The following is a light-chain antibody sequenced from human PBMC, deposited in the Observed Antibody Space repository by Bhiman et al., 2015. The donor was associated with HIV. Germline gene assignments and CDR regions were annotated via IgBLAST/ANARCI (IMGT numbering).Light chain of an antibody. CDR3: SSYAGRYTTLYV. J-gene: IGLJ1*01. V-gene: IGLV2-11*01. CDR2: DVT. CDR1: SSDVGGYNY. Sequence: QSALTQPASVSGSPGQSITISCTGTSSDVGGYNYVSWYQQYPGKAPKLMIYDVTERPSGVPDRFSGSKSGNTASLTISGLQAEDEADYCSSYAGRYTTLYVFGTGTKVTVL.